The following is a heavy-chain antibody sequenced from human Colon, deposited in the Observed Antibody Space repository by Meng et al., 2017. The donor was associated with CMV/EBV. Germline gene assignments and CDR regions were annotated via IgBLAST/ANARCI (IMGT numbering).Heavy chain of an antibody. CDR3: AKWTPGN. CDR2: IRYDGSNK. D-gene: IGHD3/OR15-3a*01. Sequence: GGSLRLSCVASSMTLSSYWMTWVRQAPGKGLEWVAFIRYDGSNKYYADSVKGRFTISRDNSKNTLYLQMNSLRAEDTAVYYCAKWTPGNWGQGTLVTVSS. J-gene: IGHJ4*02. CDR1: SMTLSSYW. V-gene: IGHV3-30*02.